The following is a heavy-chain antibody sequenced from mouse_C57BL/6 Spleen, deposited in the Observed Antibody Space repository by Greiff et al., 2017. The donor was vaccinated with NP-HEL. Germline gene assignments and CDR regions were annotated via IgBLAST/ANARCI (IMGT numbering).Heavy chain of an antibody. D-gene: IGHD1-1*01. CDR3: ARHYYGMGAMDY. V-gene: IGHV1-80*01. J-gene: IGHJ4*01. CDR2: IYPGDGDT. CDR1: GYAFSSYW. Sequence: VQLQQSGAELVKPGASVKISCKASGYAFSSYWMNWVKQRPGKGLEWIGQIYPGDGDTNYNGKFKGKATLTADKSSSTAYMQLSSLTSEDSAVYFCARHYYGMGAMDYWGQGTSVTVSS.